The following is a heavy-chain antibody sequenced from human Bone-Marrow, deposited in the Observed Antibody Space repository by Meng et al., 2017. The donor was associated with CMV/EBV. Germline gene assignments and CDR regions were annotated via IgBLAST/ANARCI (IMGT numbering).Heavy chain of an antibody. J-gene: IGHJ4*02. Sequence: GGSLRLSCAASGFTFSSYVMTWVRQAPGKGLEWVSGISVSGVSTYYADSVKGRFTISRDNSKNTLYLQMNSLRAEDTAVYYCAGQWLVPSYWGRGTLVTVSS. CDR2: ISVSGVST. D-gene: IGHD6-19*01. CDR1: GFTFSSYV. V-gene: IGHV3-23*01. CDR3: AGQWLVPSY.